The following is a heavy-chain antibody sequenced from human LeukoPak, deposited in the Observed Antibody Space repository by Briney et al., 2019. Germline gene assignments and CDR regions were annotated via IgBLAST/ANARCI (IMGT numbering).Heavy chain of an antibody. Sequence: GESLKISCKASGYTFTNYWIGWVRQMPGKGLEWMGIIYPGDSDTRYSPSFRGQVIISADKSIRTAYLQWTSLKASDTAMYYCASHTGGESHFQHWAQGSLATVSS. CDR2: IYPGDSDT. CDR1: GYTFTNYW. CDR3: ASHTGGESHFQH. D-gene: IGHD3-16*01. V-gene: IGHV5-51*01. J-gene: IGHJ1*01.